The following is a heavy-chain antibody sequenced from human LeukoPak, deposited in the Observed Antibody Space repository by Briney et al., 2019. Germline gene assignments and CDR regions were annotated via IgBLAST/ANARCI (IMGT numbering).Heavy chain of an antibody. J-gene: IGHJ4*02. CDR3: ARELSPSGNYDC. CDR2: INPSGGST. CDR1: GYTFTSYH. V-gene: IGHV1-46*01. Sequence: AASVKVSCKASGYTFTSYHMHWVRQDPGQGVEWMGIINPSGGSTSYAQKFQGRVTVTRDTSTSTVYMELSSLRSEDTAVYYCARELSPSGNYDCWGQGTLVTVSS. D-gene: IGHD1-26*01.